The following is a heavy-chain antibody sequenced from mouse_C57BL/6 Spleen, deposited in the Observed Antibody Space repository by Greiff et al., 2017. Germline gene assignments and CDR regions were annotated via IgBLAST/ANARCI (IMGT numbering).Heavy chain of an antibody. CDR2: INYDGSST. V-gene: IGHV5-16*01. Sequence: EVQRVESEGGLVQPGSSMKLSCTASGFTFSDYYMAWVRQVPEKGLEWVANINYDGSSTYYLDSLKSRFIISRDNAKNILYLQMSSLKSEDTATYYCAREGGAYGSSLYFDYWGQGTTLTVSS. J-gene: IGHJ2*01. D-gene: IGHD1-1*01. CDR3: AREGGAYGSSLYFDY. CDR1: GFTFSDYY.